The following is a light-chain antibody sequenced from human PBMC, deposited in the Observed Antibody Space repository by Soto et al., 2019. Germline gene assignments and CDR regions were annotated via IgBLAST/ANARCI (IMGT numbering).Light chain of an antibody. V-gene: IGKV3-20*01. CDR3: QQYGSSLWT. CDR2: GAS. CDR1: QSVSSSY. J-gene: IGKJ1*01. Sequence: EIVLTQSPGTLSLSPGERATLSCRASQSVSSSYLAWYQQKPGQAPRLLIYGASSRATGIPDRFSGSGSGTDFTLTISRLEPEAFAVYYCQQYGSSLWTFGQGTKVDI.